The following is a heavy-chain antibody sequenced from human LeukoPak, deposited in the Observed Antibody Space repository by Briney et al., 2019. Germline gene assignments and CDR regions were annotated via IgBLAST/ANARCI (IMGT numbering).Heavy chain of an antibody. V-gene: IGHV3-21*01. Sequence: PARSLRLSCPASAFTLSTYYMNCVRQVPGGGLEWLSSITTISHYIDYAGAVRGRFTISRDNAKNPLYLQMNSLRGEDTAVYYCARSGGPGTYHQLRYNWFDPWGQGTLVTVSS. CDR2: ITTISHYI. CDR1: AFTLSTYY. J-gene: IGHJ5*02. D-gene: IGHD3-10*01. CDR3: ARSGGPGTYHQLRYNWFDP.